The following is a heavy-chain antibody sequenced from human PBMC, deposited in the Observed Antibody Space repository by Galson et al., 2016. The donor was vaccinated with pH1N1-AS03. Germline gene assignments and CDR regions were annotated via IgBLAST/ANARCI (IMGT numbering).Heavy chain of an antibody. CDR2: ISYDGSDK. D-gene: IGHD2-2*03. V-gene: IGHV3-30*07. CDR3: GGRDGWINDY. J-gene: IGHJ4*02. CDR1: GFTFSSYA. Sequence: SLRLSCAASGFTFSSYAMHWVRQAPGKGLEWVAVISYDGSDKYYVDSVKGRFTISRDNSKNTLYLQMNSLRVEDTAFYYCGGRDGWINDYWGQGILVTVSS.